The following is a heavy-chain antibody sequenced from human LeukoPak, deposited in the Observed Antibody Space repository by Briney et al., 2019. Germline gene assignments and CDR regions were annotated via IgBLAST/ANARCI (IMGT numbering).Heavy chain of an antibody. D-gene: IGHD2-2*02. J-gene: IGHJ6*03. CDR3: ARVGYCSSTSCYTGYYYMDV. CDR2: IYYSGST. CDR1: GGSISSYY. Sequence: PSETLSLTCTASGGSISSYYWSWIRQPPGKGLEWIGYIYYSGSTNYNPSLKSRVTISVDTSKNQFSLKLSSVTAADTAVYYCARVGYCSSTSCYTGYYYMDVWGKGTTVTVSS. V-gene: IGHV4-59*01.